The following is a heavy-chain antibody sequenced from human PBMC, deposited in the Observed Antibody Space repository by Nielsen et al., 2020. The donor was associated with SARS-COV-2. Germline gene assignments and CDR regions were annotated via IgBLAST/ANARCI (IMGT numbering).Heavy chain of an antibody. CDR2: IIPIFGTA. D-gene: IGHD2-2*01. CDR1: GGTFSSYA. J-gene: IGHJ6*03. Sequence: SVKVSCKASGGTFSSYAISWVRQAPGQGLEWMGGIIPIFGTANYAQKLQGRVTMTTDTSTSTAYMELRSLRSDDTAVYYCARGYCSSTSCYSHYYYYYMDVWGKGTTVTVSS. CDR3: ARGYCSSTSCYSHYYYYYMDV. V-gene: IGHV1-69*05.